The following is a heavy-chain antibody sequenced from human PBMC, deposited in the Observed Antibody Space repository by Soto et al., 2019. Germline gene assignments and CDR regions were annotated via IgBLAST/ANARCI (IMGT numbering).Heavy chain of an antibody. CDR3: ASSIVVVIGTSFDY. V-gene: IGHV1-2*02. Sequence: RASVKVSCKASGYTFTGYYMHWVRQAPGQGLEWMGWINPNSGGTNYAQKFQGRVTMTRDTSISTAYMELSRLRSDDTAVYYCASSIVVVIGTSFDYCGQGTLVTVSS. CDR1: GYTFTGYY. J-gene: IGHJ4*02. CDR2: INPNSGGT. D-gene: IGHD3-22*01.